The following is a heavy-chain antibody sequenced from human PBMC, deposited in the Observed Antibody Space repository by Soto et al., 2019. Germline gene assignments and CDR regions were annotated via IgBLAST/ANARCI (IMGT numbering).Heavy chain of an antibody. CDR1: GYSISSGYY. Sequence: SSETLSLTCAVSGYSISSGYYWGWIRQPPGKGLEWIGSIYPSGIIYYNPSPKSRVIISVDTSKNQFSLKLSSVTAADTAVYYCARDGGSYSGIDYWGQGTLVTVSS. CDR2: IYPSGII. D-gene: IGHD1-26*01. J-gene: IGHJ4*02. V-gene: IGHV4-38-2*02. CDR3: ARDGGSYSGIDY.